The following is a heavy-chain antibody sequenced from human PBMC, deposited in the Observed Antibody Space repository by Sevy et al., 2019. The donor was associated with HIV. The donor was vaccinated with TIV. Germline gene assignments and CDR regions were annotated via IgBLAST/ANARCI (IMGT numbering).Heavy chain of an antibody. CDR1: GFTFNSYT. V-gene: IGHV3-21*01. CDR3: ARPYGSGSWEAFDI. Sequence: GGSLRLSCAASGFTFNSYTMNWVRQARGKGLEWGSSISFSSNYIYYADSVKGRLTISRDNALNSLYLQMNSLRAEETAIYYCARPYGSGSWEAFDIWGQGTMVTVSS. J-gene: IGHJ3*02. CDR2: ISFSSNYI. D-gene: IGHD3-10*01.